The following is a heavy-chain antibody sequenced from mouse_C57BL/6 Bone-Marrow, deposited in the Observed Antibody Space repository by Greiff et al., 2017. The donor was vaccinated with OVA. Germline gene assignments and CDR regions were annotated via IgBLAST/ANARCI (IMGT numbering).Heavy chain of an antibody. CDR1: GYAFSSSW. CDR2: IYPGDGDT. D-gene: IGHD2-1*01. J-gene: IGHJ2*01. CDR3: AGIYYGNFDD. V-gene: IGHV1-82*01. Sequence: VQLQQSGPELVKPGASVKISCKASGYAFSSSWMNWVKQRPGKGLEWIGRIYPGDGDTNYNGKFKGKATLTADKSSSTAYMQLSSLTSEDTAIYYCAGIYYGNFDDWGQGTTLTVSS.